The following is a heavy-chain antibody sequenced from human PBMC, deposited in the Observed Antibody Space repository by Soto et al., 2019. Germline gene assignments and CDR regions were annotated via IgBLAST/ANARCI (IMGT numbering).Heavy chain of an antibody. Sequence: GGSLRLSCAASGFAFSNCAMNWVRQAPGKGLEWVSAIRGSGGSTYYADSVKGRFTISRDNSKKTLYLQMNSLRAEDTAVYYCAKVYSDSWSGHPYSFDYWGQGSLVTVSS. CDR1: GFAFSNCA. J-gene: IGHJ4*02. V-gene: IGHV3-23*01. D-gene: IGHD3-3*01. CDR3: AKVYSDSWSGHPYSFDY. CDR2: IRGSGGST.